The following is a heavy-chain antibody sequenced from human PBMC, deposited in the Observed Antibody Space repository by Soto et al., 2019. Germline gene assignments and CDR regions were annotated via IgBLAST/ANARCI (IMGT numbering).Heavy chain of an antibody. J-gene: IGHJ4*02. CDR3: ARDRGVGVQTGVTGY. CDR2: IFYNGGT. D-gene: IGHD2-21*02. V-gene: IGHV4-61*03. CDR1: GGSVNSGGYY. Sequence: SETLSLTCTVSGGSVNSGGYYWSWIRQPPGKGLEWIGFIFYNGGTSYNPSLGSRVTISADTSKTLFSLNLNFVTAADTAVYYCARDRGVGVQTGVTGYWGQGTLVTVSS.